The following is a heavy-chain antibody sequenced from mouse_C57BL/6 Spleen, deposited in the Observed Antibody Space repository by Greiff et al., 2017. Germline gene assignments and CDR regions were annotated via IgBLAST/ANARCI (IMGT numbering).Heavy chain of an antibody. CDR3: VRQEDDGYYYAMDY. J-gene: IGHJ4*01. CDR1: GFSFNTYA. CDR2: IRSKSNNYAT. V-gene: IGHV10-1*01. Sequence: EVKVIESGGGLVQPKGSLKLSCAASGFSFNTYAMNWVRRAPGKGLEWVARIRSKSNNYATYYADSVKDRFTISRDDSESMLYLQMNNVKTEDTAMYYCVRQEDDGYYYAMDYWGQGTSVTVSS. D-gene: IGHD2-3*01.